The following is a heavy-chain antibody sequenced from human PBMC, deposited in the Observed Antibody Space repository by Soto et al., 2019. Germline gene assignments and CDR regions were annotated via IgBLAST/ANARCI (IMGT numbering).Heavy chain of an antibody. J-gene: IGHJ6*03. V-gene: IGHV1-18*01. CDR3: SKGGISSSRLSRYFFYMDV. CDR2: IRAYNGNT. Sequence: QVQLVQSGAEVKKPGASVKVSCKASGYTFTSYAISWVRQAPGQGCEWMGWIRAYNGNTNYPQKLQGRVTMTTNTFTVTTYIELRNLRSDGTVVYYCSKGGISSSRLSRYFFYMDVWRKGTTVTVSS. CDR1: GYTFTSYA. D-gene: IGHD6-13*01.